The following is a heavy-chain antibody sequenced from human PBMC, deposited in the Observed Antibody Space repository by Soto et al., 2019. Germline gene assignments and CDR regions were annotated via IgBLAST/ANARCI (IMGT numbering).Heavy chain of an antibody. V-gene: IGHV4-30-4*08. CDR1: GDSLSRGAYY. Sequence: SETLSLTCTVSGDSLSRGAYYWTWIRQHPGKGLEWIGYIYYSGSTYYHPSLASRVSMSVDTSKNQFSLKLSSVTAADTAVYYCARHAGSGWYRRKYYFDYWGQGTLVTVSS. CDR2: IYYSGST. D-gene: IGHD6-19*01. CDR3: ARHAGSGWYRRKYYFDY. J-gene: IGHJ4*02.